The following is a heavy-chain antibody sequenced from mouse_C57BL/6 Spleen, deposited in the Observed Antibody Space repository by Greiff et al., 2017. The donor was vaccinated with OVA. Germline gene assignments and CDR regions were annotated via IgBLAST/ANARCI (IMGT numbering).Heavy chain of an antibody. CDR2: INYDGSST. CDR3: SRVLSGYFDY. J-gene: IGHJ2*01. V-gene: IGHV5-16*01. CDR1: GFTFSDYY. D-gene: IGHD2-3*01. Sequence: EVMLVESEGGLVQPGSSMKLSCTASGFTFSDYYMAWVRQVPEKGLEWVANINYDGSSTYYLDSLKSRFIISRDNAQNILYLQMSSLTSEYTATYYCSRVLSGYFDYWGQGTTLTGSS.